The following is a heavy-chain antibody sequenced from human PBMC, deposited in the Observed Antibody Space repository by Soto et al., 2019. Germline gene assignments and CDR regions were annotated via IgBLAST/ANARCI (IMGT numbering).Heavy chain of an antibody. D-gene: IGHD6-13*01. V-gene: IGHV1-69*06. J-gene: IGHJ4*02. Sequence: SVKVSCNASGYSFSSHAITWVRQAPGQGLEWMGGIIPVFGTPSYAQKFQGRVTISADKSTNTSYLELRSLRSEDTAVYYCARGGALSTSWYWGDGLDSWGQGTQVTVS. CDR3: ARGGALSTSWYWGDGLDS. CDR1: GYSFSSHA. CDR2: IIPVFGTP.